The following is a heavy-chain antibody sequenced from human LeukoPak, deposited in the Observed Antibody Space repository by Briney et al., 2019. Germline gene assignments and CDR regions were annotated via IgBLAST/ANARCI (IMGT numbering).Heavy chain of an antibody. J-gene: IGHJ4*02. CDR2: IYYSGST. CDR1: GGSFSGYY. Sequence: SETLSLTCAVYGGSFSGYYWSWIRQPPGKGLEWIGYIYYSGSTNYNPSLKSRVTISVDTSKNQFSLKLSSVTAADTAVYYCACTYYDFWSHFDYWGQGTLVTVSS. CDR3: ACTYYDFWSHFDY. D-gene: IGHD3-3*01. V-gene: IGHV4-59*01.